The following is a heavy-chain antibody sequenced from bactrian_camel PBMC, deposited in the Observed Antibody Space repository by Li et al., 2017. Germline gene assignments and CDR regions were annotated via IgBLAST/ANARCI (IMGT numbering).Heavy chain of an antibody. J-gene: IGHJ2*01. CDR3: AKDIVQSTYGGSWYLRGYLEV. CDR2: ISYGSGNT. Sequence: QVQLVESGGGLVQPGGSLRLSCAYSGWTFSRYWMYWVRQAPGRGLEWVARISYGSGNTYYAESVKGRFTASRDNAKNTVYLQLNSLKTEDTAMYYCAKDIVQSTYGGSWYLRGYLEVWGQGTQVTVS. V-gene: IGHV3S1*01. CDR1: GWTFSRYW. D-gene: IGHD6*01.